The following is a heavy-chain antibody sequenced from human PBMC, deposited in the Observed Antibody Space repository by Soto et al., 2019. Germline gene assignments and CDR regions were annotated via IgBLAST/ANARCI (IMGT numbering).Heavy chain of an antibody. CDR1: GFTFDDYA. Sequence: GGSLRLSCAASGFTFDDYAMHWVRQAPGKGLEWVSLISWDGGSTYYADSVKGRFTISRDNSKNSLYLQMNSLRAEDTALYYCAKDMRYYYDSSGYLPGYYGMDVWGQGPRSPSP. D-gene: IGHD3-22*01. CDR3: AKDMRYYYDSSGYLPGYYGMDV. V-gene: IGHV3-43D*03. J-gene: IGHJ6*02. CDR2: ISWDGGST.